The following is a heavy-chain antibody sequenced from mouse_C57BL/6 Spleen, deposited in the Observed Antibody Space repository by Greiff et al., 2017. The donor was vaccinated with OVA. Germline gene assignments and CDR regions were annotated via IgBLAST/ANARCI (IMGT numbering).Heavy chain of an antibody. CDR1: GFTFSDYY. CDR2: INYDGSST. D-gene: IGHD1-1*01. CDR3: ARDTGAMDY. V-gene: IGHV5-16*01. Sequence: EVNVVESEGGLVQPGSSMKLSCTASGFTFSDYYMAWVRQVPEKGLEWVANINYDGSSTYYLDSLKSRFIISRDNAKNILYLQMSSLKSEDTATYYCARDTGAMDYWGQGTSVTVSS. J-gene: IGHJ4*01.